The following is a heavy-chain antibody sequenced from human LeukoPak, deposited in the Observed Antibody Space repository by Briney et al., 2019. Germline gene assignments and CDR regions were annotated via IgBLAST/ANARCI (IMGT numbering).Heavy chain of an antibody. J-gene: IGHJ4*02. CDR2: INTSGST. D-gene: IGHD3-22*01. CDR1: GGSMSSYY. CDR3: ARGIRTDSSGYHQPFFDY. Sequence: TSETLSLTCTVSGGSMSSYYWSWIRQPAGKGLEWIGRINTSGSTNYNPSLKSRVTMSVDTSKNQFSLKVRSVTAADTAVYYCARGIRTDSSGYHQPFFDYWGQGTLVTVSS. V-gene: IGHV4-4*07.